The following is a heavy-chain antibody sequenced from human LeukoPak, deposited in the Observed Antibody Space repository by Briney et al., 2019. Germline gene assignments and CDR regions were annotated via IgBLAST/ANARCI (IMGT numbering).Heavy chain of an antibody. J-gene: IGHJ4*02. CDR1: GFTFSSCG. CDR3: AKDRSPSNWNYXFDX. CDR2: IPYDGSDK. Sequence: PGGSLRLSCAASGFTFSSCGMHWVRQAPGKGLEWVAFIPYDGSDKYYADSVKGRFTISRDNSKNTLYLQMNSLRVDDTAVYYCAKDRSPSNWNYXFDXWGQGXLVTV. V-gene: IGHV3-30*02. D-gene: IGHD1-7*01.